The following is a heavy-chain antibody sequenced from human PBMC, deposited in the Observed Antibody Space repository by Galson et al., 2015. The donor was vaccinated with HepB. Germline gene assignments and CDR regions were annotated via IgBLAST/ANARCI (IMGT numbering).Heavy chain of an antibody. D-gene: IGHD5-18*01. CDR3: ARDPPPHVDTAMVTGSTVGY. CDR2: INPNSGGT. V-gene: IGHV1-2*02. CDR1: GYTFTGYY. Sequence: SVKVSCKASGYTFTGYYMHWVRQAPGQGLEWMGWINPNSGGTNYAQKFQGRVTMTRDTSISTAYMELSRLRSDDTAVYYCARDPPPHVDTAMVTGSTVGYWGQGTLVTVSS. J-gene: IGHJ4*02.